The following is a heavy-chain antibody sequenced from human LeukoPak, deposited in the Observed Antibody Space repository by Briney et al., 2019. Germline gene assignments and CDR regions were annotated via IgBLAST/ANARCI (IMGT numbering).Heavy chain of an antibody. CDR3: AKGLQKFDSSSSFDY. D-gene: IGHD6-6*01. V-gene: IGHV3-30*18. CDR2: ISYDGSNK. J-gene: IGHJ4*02. Sequence: GGSLRLSCAASAFTLSSYGMYWVRQAPGQGLEWVAAISYDGSNKYYADSVKGRFTISRDNSKNTLYLQMNSLRAEDAAVYYCAKGLQKFDSSSSFDYWGQGTLVTVSS. CDR1: AFTLSSYG.